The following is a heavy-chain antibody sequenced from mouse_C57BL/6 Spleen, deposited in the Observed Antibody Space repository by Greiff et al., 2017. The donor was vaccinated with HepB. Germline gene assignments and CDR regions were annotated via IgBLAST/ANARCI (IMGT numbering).Heavy chain of an antibody. CDR2: IYPRSGNT. J-gene: IGHJ3*01. V-gene: IGHV1-81*01. CDR3: ARSITTVVVH. Sequence: QVQLKESGAELARPGASVKLSCKASGYTFTSYGISWVKQRTGQGLEWIGEIYPRSGNTYYNEKFKGKATLTADKSSSTAYMELRSLTSEDSAVYFCARSITTVVVHWGQGTLVTVSA. CDR1: GYTFTSYG. D-gene: IGHD1-1*01.